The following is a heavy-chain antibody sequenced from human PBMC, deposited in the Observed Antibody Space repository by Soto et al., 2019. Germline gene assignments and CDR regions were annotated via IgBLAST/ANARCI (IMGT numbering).Heavy chain of an antibody. CDR1: GGSISSGGYY. Sequence: SATLSLTCTVSGGSISSGGYYWSWIRQHPGKGLEWIGYIYYSGSTYYNPSLKSRVTISVDTSKNQFSLKLSSVTAADTAVYYCARDLSSYDSSGPTYNWFDPWGQGTLVTVSS. CDR2: IYYSGST. J-gene: IGHJ5*02. CDR3: ARDLSSYDSSGPTYNWFDP. D-gene: IGHD3-22*01. V-gene: IGHV4-31*03.